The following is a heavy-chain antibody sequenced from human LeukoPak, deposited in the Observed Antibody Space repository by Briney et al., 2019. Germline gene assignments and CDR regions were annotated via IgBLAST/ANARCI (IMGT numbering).Heavy chain of an antibody. D-gene: IGHD3-10*01. V-gene: IGHV4-34*01. Sequence: ETLSLTCAVYGGSFSGYYWSWIRQPPGKGLEWIGEINHSGSTNYNPSLKSRVTISVDTSKNQFSLKLSSVTAADTAVYYCARHRSVNYYGSGSSYNWFDPWGQGTLVTVSS. CDR3: ARHRSVNYYGSGSSYNWFDP. CDR2: INHSGST. J-gene: IGHJ5*02. CDR1: GGSFSGYY.